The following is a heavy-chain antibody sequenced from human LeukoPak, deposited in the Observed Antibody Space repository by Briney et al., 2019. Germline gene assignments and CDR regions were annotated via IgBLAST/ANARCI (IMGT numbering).Heavy chain of an antibody. CDR3: ARETLLDYYDSSGYYY. CDR1: GFTFSDYY. CDR2: ISSSGSTI. D-gene: IGHD3-22*01. Sequence: GGSLRLSCAASGFTFSDYYMSWIRQAPGKGLEWVSYISSSGSTIYYADSVKGRFTISRDNAKNSLYLQMNSLRAEDTAVYYCARETLLDYYDSSGYYYWGQGTLVTVSS. J-gene: IGHJ4*02. V-gene: IGHV3-11*04.